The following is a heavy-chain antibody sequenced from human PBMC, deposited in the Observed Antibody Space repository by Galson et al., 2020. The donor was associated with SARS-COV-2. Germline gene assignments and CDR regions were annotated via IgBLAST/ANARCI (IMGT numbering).Heavy chain of an antibody. CDR1: GGTFSSYA. Sequence: SVKVSCKASGGTFSSYAISWVRQAPGQGLEWMGGIIPIFGTANYAQKFQGRVTITADESTSTAYMELSSLRSEDTAVYYCARGVDSSGYYAYYYYYGMDVWGQGTTVTVSS. CDR2: IIPIFGTA. V-gene: IGHV1-69*13. CDR3: ARGVDSSGYYAYYYYYGMDV. D-gene: IGHD3-22*01. J-gene: IGHJ6*02.